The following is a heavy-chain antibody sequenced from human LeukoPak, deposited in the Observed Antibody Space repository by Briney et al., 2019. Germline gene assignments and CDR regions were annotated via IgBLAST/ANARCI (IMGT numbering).Heavy chain of an antibody. CDR3: ARGNQYKQQLAYYYYYYMDV. J-gene: IGHJ6*03. D-gene: IGHD6-13*01. CDR2: INPNSGGT. Sequence: ASVKVSCKASGYTFTSYYMHWVRQAPGQGLEWMGWINPNSGGTNYAQKFQGRVTMTRDTSISTAYMELSRLRSDDTAVYYCARGNQYKQQLAYYYYYYMDVWGKGTTVTVSS. CDR1: GYTFTSYY. V-gene: IGHV1-2*02.